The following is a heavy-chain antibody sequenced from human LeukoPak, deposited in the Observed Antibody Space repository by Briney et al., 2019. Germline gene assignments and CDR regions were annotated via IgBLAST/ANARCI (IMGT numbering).Heavy chain of an antibody. CDR1: GGSISSSSYY. V-gene: IGHV4-39*01. J-gene: IGHJ4*02. D-gene: IGHD5-12*01. CDR3: AGGAVVATSIFDY. CDR2: IYYSGST. Sequence: SETLSLTCTVSGGSISSSSYYWGWIRQPPGKGLEWIGSIYYSGSTYYNPSLKSRVTISVDTSKNQFSLKLSSVTAADTAVYYCAGGAVVATSIFDYWGQGTLVTVSS.